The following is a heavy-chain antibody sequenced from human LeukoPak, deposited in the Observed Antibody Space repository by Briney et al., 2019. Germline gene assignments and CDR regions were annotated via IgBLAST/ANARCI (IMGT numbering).Heavy chain of an antibody. V-gene: IGHV1-18*01. CDR1: GYDFTSVG. J-gene: IGHJ4*02. D-gene: IGHD6-19*01. Sequence: ASVKVSCKASGYDFTSVGITWVRQAPGQGLEWMGWISPYNGNTRYVRKLQGRVTMTTDTSTSTAYMELRSLRFDDTAVYYCARAGSGSGWYFDYWGQGTLVTVSS. CDR3: ARAGSGSGWYFDY. CDR2: ISPYNGNT.